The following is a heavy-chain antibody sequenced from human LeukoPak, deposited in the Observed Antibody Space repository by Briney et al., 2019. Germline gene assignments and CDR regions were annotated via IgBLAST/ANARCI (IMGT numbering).Heavy chain of an antibody. CDR1: GFTFSSYG. J-gene: IGHJ4*02. V-gene: IGHV3-30*18. CDR2: ISYDGSNK. Sequence: PGRSLRLSCAASGFTFSSYGMHWVRQAPGKGLEWVAVISYDGSNKYYADSVKGRFTISRDNSKNTLYLQMNSLRAEDMAVYYCAKDVGLHLGYCSGGSCYSEDTKNYWGQGTLVTVSS. D-gene: IGHD2-15*01. CDR3: AKDVGLHLGYCSGGSCYSEDTKNY.